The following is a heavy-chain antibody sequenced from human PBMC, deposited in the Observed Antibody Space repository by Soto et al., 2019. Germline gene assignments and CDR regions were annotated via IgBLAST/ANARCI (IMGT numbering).Heavy chain of an antibody. D-gene: IGHD3-22*01. V-gene: IGHV3-72*01. CDR2: SRDKPQGYST. CDR3: VRATYFSDSSGYTRCLDY. Sequence: LRLSCAGXGFTLSDHYIDWVRQAPGKGLEWVGRSRDKPQGYSTAYAASVKGRFTTSRDESKNSAYLQMNSLKTEDTAVYYCVRATYFSDSSGYTRCLDYWGQGTLVTVSS. J-gene: IGHJ4*02. CDR1: GFTLSDHY.